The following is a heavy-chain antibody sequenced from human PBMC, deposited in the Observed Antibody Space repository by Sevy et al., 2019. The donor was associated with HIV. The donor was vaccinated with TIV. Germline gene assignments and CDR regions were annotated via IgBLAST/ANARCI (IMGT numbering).Heavy chain of an antibody. Sequence: SQTLSLTCAISGDSVSSNSAAWNWIRQSPSRGLEWLGRTYYRSKWYNEYAVSVKSRITINPDTSKNQCSRQLNSVTPEDTAVYYCARGGAAAGYYFDYWGQGTLVTVSS. J-gene: IGHJ4*02. D-gene: IGHD6-13*01. CDR3: ARGGAAAGYYFDY. V-gene: IGHV6-1*01. CDR2: TYYRSKWYN. CDR1: GDSVSSNSAA.